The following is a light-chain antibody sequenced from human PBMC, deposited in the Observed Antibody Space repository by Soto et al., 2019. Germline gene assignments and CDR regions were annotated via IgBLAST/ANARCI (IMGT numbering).Light chain of an antibody. CDR3: SSYAGSNIL. CDR1: SSDVGGYNY. V-gene: IGLV2-8*01. Sequence: QSALTQPPSASGSPGQSVTISCTGTSSDVGGYNYVSWYQQHPGKAPKLMIYEVSKRPSGVPDRFSDSKSGNTASLTVSGLQAEDEADYYCSSYAGSNILFGTGTKVT. J-gene: IGLJ1*01. CDR2: EVS.